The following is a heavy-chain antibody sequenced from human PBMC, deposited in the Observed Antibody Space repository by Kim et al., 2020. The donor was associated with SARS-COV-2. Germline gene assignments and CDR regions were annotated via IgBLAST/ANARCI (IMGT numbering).Heavy chain of an antibody. CDR2: INPSGGST. CDR1: GYTFTSYY. V-gene: IGHV1-46*01. CDR3: ARSMPRESPYDGMDV. J-gene: IGHJ6*02. Sequence: ASVKVSCKASGYTFTSYYMHWVRQAPGQGLEWMGIINPSGGSTSYAQKFQGRVTMTRDTSTSTVYMELSSLRSEDTAVYYCARSMPRESPYDGMDVWGQGTTVTVSS. D-gene: IGHD2-2*01.